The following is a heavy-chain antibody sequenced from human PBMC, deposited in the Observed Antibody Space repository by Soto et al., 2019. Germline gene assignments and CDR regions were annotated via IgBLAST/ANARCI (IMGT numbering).Heavy chain of an antibody. Sequence: QVQLQESGPGLVKPSETLSLTCTVSGASISGFYWSWIRKSAGKGLEWLGRIYATGTTDYNPSLKSRVMMSVDKSKKKFSLKLRSVTAADTAGYYCVRDGTKTLRDWFDPGGQGISVTFSS. V-gene: IGHV4-4*07. CDR2: IYATGTT. J-gene: IGHJ5*02. D-gene: IGHD1-7*01. CDR1: GASISGFY. CDR3: VRDGTKTLRDWFDP.